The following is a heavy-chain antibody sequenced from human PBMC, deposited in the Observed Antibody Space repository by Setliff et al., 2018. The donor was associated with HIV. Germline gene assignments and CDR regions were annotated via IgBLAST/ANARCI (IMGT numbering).Heavy chain of an antibody. D-gene: IGHD3-9*01. Sequence: ASVKVSCKASGYTFTSHYIHWVRQAPGQGLEWMGINNPSGGSTTYAQKFQGRVTMTRDTSTNTLYMELSRLRSDDTAVYYCARVPHLGYYDILTGYTDYWGQGTLVTVSS. CDR3: ARVPHLGYYDILTGYTDY. CDR2: NNPSGGST. J-gene: IGHJ4*02. V-gene: IGHV1-46*01. CDR1: GYTFTSHY.